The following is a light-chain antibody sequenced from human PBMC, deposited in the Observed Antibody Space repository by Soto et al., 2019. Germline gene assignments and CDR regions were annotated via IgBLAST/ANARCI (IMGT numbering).Light chain of an antibody. CDR1: SSDVGGYNY. CDR3: SSYTSSSIDYV. Sequence: QSALTQPASVSGSPGQSITISCTGTSSDVGGYNYVSWYQQHPGNAPKLMIYEVSNRPSGVSNRFSGSKSGNTASLTISGLQAEDEADYYCSSYTSSSIDYVFGTGTKLTVL. CDR2: EVS. V-gene: IGLV2-14*01. J-gene: IGLJ1*01.